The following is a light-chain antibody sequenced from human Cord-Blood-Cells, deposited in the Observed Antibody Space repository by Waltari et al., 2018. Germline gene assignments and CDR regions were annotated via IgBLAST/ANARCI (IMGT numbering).Light chain of an antibody. CDR1: SSDVGGYNY. V-gene: IGLV2-14*01. Sequence: QSALTQPASVSGSPGQSITISCTGTSSDVGGYNYVSWYQQHPGKAPKLMIYEVSNRTSGVSNRSSASKSRNTASLTISGVQDEDAADYHCSSYTSSRTYVCGTGTKVTVL. J-gene: IGLJ1*01. CDR2: EVS. CDR3: SSYTSSRTYV.